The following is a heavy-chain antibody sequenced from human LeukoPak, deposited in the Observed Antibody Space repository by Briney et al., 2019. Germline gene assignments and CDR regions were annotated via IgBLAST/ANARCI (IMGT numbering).Heavy chain of an antibody. CDR1: GGSISSGTYY. J-gene: IGHJ6*03. Sequence: SETLSLTCTVSGGSISSGTYYWSWIRQPAGKGLEWIGRIYTSGSINYNPSLKSRVTISVDTSKNQFSLKLRSVTAADTAVYYCARSGPHYYYYYMDVWGKGTTVTISS. CDR3: ARSGPHYYYYYMDV. CDR2: IYTSGSI. D-gene: IGHD2-8*02. V-gene: IGHV4-61*02.